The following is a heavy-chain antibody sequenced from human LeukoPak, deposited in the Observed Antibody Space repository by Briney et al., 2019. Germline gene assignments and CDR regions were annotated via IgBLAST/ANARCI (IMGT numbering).Heavy chain of an antibody. J-gene: IGHJ4*02. CDR1: GGSISSYY. CDR2: IYTSGST. CDR3: ARHWPHAVLTGYYHPDPNFDY. Sequence: PSETLSLTCTVSGGSISSYYWSWIRQPAGKGLEWIGRIYTSGSTNYNPSLKSRVTISVDTSKNQFSLKLSSVTAADTAVYYCARHWPHAVLTGYYHPDPNFDYWGQGTLVTVSS. V-gene: IGHV4-4*07. D-gene: IGHD3-9*01.